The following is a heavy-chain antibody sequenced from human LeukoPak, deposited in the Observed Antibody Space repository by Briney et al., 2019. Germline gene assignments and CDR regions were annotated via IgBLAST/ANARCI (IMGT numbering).Heavy chain of an antibody. V-gene: IGHV3-30*18. D-gene: IGHD3-9*01. Sequence: GGSLRLSCAASGFTFSSYGMHWVRQAPGKGLEWVAVISYDGSTKYYADSVKGRFTISRDNSKNTLYLQMNSLRAEDTAVYYCAKWLFRGRYFDYWGQGTLVTVSS. CDR3: AKWLFRGRYFDY. CDR2: ISYDGSTK. CDR1: GFTFSSYG. J-gene: IGHJ4*02.